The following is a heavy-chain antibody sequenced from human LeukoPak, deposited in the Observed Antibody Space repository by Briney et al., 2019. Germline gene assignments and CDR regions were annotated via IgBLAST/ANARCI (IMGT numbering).Heavy chain of an antibody. J-gene: IGHJ5*02. CDR2: INHSGST. CDR1: GGSFSGYY. V-gene: IGHV4-34*01. CDR3: ASPYPYTNWFDP. Sequence: NSSETLSLTCAVYGGSFSGYYWSWIRQPPGKGMEWIGEINHSGSTNYNPSLKSRVTIPVHTPKNQSSLKLSSVTAADTAVYYCASPYPYTNWFDPWGQGTLVTVSS. D-gene: IGHD2-15*01.